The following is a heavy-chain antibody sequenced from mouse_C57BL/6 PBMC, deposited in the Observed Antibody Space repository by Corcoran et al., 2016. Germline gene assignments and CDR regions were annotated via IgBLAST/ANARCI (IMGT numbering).Heavy chain of an antibody. CDR1: GYAFSRYW. J-gene: IGHJ4*01. D-gene: IGHD3-2*02. CDR3: ARWGDSSGFYAMDY. CDR2: IYPGDGDT. V-gene: IGHV1-80*01. Sequence: QVQLQQSGAELVKPGASVKISCKASGYAFSRYWMNWVKQRPGKALEGIGQIYPGDGDTNYNGKFKGKATLTADKSSSTAYMQLSSLTSEDSAVYFCARWGDSSGFYAMDYWGQGTSVTVSS.